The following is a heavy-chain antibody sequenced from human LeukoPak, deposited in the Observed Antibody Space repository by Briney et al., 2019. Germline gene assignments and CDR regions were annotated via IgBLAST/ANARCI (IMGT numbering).Heavy chain of an antibody. J-gene: IGHJ4*02. Sequence: SETLSLTCAVSGGSISSGGYSWSWIRQPPGKGLEWIGYIYYSGSTYYNPSLKSRVTISVDTSKNQFSLKLSSVTAADTAVYYCAAPHYYDSSGYYYWGQGTLVTVSS. D-gene: IGHD3-22*01. CDR1: GGSISSGGYS. V-gene: IGHV4-30-4*07. CDR2: IYYSGST. CDR3: AAPHYYDSSGYYY.